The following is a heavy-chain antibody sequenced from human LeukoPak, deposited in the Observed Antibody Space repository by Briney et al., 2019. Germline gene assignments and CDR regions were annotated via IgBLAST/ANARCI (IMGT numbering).Heavy chain of an antibody. J-gene: IGHJ3*02. CDR3: ARGWGYCSSTSCWSDAFDI. CDR2: IYYSGST. D-gene: IGHD2-2*01. Sequence: SSETLSLTCTVSGGSISSSSYYWGWIRQPPGKGLEWIGSIYYSGSTYYNPSLKSRVTISVDTSKNQFSLKLSSVTAADTAVYYCARGWGYCSSTSCWSDAFDIWGQGTMVTVSS. CDR1: GGSISSSSYY. V-gene: IGHV4-39*07.